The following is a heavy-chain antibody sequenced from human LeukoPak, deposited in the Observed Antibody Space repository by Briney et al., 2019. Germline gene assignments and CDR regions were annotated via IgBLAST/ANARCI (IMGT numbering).Heavy chain of an antibody. Sequence: ASVKVSCKASAYTFTCYYMHWVRQAPGQGLEWMGWINPNSGGTNYAQHFQGRVTMTRDTSISTGYMELNSLRSDDTAVYYCARGGTSSNNYFVYWGQGTLVTVSS. D-gene: IGHD1-7*01. CDR2: INPNSGGT. V-gene: IGHV1-2*02. CDR1: AYTFTCYY. CDR3: ARGGTSSNNYFVY. J-gene: IGHJ4*02.